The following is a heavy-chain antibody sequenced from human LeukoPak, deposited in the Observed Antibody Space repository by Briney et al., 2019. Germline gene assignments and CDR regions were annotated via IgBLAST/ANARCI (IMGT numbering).Heavy chain of an antibody. CDR1: GGSFSGYY. CDR2: INHSAST. D-gene: IGHD3-16*02. V-gene: IGHV4-34*01. Sequence: PSETLSLTCVVYGGSFSGYYWTWIRQSPGKGLERIGEINHSASTNFNPSLKSRVTISVDTSKNQFSLKLSSVTAADTAVYYCARGPGVYDDYVWGSYPIRTKYYFDYWGQGTLVTVSS. CDR3: ARGPGVYDDYVWGSYPIRTKYYFDY. J-gene: IGHJ4*02.